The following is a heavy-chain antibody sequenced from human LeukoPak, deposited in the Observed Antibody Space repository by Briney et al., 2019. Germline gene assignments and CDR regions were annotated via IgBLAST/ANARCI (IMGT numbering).Heavy chain of an antibody. J-gene: IGHJ4*02. CDR3: ARDGKLRLEWELPSGGFDY. CDR1: GGSISSSNW. V-gene: IGHV4-4*02. CDR2: IYHSGST. D-gene: IGHD1-26*01. Sequence: PSETLSLTCAVSGGSISSSNWWSWVRQPPGKGLEWIGEIYHSGSTNYNPSLKSRVTISVDKSKNQFSLKLSSVTAADTAVYYCARDGKLRLEWELPSGGFDYWGQGTLVTVSS.